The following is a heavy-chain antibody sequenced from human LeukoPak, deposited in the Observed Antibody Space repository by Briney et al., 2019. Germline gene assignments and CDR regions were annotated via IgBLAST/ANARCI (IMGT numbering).Heavy chain of an antibody. V-gene: IGHV1-46*01. CDR2: INPSGGST. D-gene: IGHD2-15*01. CDR1: GYTFTSYY. CDR3: ARDACSGGSCYSFDY. J-gene: IGHJ4*02. Sequence: GASLKVSCTASGYTFTSYYMHWVRQAPGQGLEWMGIINPSGGSTSYAQKFQGRVTMTRDTSTSTVYMELSSLRSEDTAVYYCARDACSGGSCYSFDYWGQGTLVTVSS.